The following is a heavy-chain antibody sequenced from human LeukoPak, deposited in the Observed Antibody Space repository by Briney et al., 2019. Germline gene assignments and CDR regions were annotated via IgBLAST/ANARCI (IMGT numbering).Heavy chain of an antibody. J-gene: IGHJ4*02. V-gene: IGHV4-4*07. CDR3: ASGLQWTGNNQ. CDR2: FYLSGET. D-gene: IGHD3/OR15-3a*01. CDR1: GASMRSYY. Sequence: PSETLSLTCTVSGASMRSYYWTWIRQAAGKGLEWIGRFYLSGETNYNPSLQSRVSMSVDTSKNHFFLKLTSAAAADTAVYYCASGLQWTGNNQWGQGTLVTVSS.